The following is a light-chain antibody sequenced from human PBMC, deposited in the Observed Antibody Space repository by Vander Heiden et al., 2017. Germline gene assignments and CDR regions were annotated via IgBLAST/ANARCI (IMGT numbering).Light chain of an antibody. CDR2: VVS. CDR3: CSYAGSYTFGV. J-gene: IGLJ3*02. V-gene: IGLV2-11*01. Sequence: QFALTQPRSVSGSPGQSVTISCTGTSSDVGGYNYVSWYQQHPGKAPKLMIYVVSKGPSGVPDRFSGSKSGNTASLTISGLQAEEEADYYCCSYAGSYTFGVFGGGTKLT. CDR1: SSDVGGYNY.